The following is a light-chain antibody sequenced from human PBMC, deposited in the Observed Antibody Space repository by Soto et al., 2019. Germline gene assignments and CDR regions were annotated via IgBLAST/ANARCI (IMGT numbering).Light chain of an antibody. Sequence: EIVLTQSPGTLSLSPGERATISCRASQSVSDSYLAWYQQKPGQAPRLLIFGASSRATGIPDRFSGSGSGTDFTLTINSLEPEDFAVYYCQQYGSASSWTFGPGTKVDIK. V-gene: IGKV3-20*01. CDR1: QSVSDSY. J-gene: IGKJ1*01. CDR3: QQYGSASSWT. CDR2: GAS.